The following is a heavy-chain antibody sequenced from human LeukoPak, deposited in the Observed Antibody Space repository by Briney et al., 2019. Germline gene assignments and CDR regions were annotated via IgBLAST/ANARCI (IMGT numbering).Heavy chain of an antibody. V-gene: IGHV3-30*18. Sequence: PGGSLRLSCAASGFTFSSYVMHWVRQAPGKGLEWVAVISYDGSNKYYADSVKGRFTISRDNSKNTLYLQMNSLRAEDTAVYYCAKDNGDFLIDCWGQGTLVTVSS. CDR2: ISYDGSNK. CDR3: AKDNGDFLIDC. J-gene: IGHJ4*02. D-gene: IGHD4-17*01. CDR1: GFTFSSYV.